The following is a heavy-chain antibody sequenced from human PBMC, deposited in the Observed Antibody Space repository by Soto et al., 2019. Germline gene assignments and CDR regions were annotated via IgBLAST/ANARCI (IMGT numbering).Heavy chain of an antibody. J-gene: IGHJ5*02. Sequence: ASVKVSCKDSGGTFSSYAISWVRQEHGQGLEWMGGIIPIFGTANYAQKFQGRVTITADESTSTAYMELSSLRSEDTAVYYCARALGGVVPAAIRFDPWGQGTLVTVSS. CDR1: GGTFSSYA. CDR2: IIPIFGTA. D-gene: IGHD2-2*02. V-gene: IGHV1-69*13. CDR3: ARALGGVVPAAIRFDP.